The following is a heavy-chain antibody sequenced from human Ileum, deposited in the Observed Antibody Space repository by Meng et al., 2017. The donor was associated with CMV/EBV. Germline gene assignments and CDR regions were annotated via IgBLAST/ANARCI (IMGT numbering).Heavy chain of an antibody. CDR2: ISGSGGST. D-gene: IGHD6-6*01. Sequence: GESLKISCAASGFTFSSYAMCWVRQAPGKGLEWVSAISGSGGSTYYADSVKGRFTISRDNSKNTLCLQMNSLRAEDTAVYYCAKDVYSSSSGLSFDYWGQGTLVTVSS. V-gene: IGHV3-23*01. J-gene: IGHJ4*02. CDR1: GFTFSSYA. CDR3: AKDVYSSSSGLSFDY.